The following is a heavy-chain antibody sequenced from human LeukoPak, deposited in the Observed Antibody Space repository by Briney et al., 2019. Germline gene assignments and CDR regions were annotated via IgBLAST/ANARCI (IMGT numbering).Heavy chain of an antibody. CDR2: IKQDGSEK. Sequence: PGGSLRLSCAASGFTFSSYWMTWVRQAPGKGLEWVANIKQDGSEKYYVDSVKGRFTISRDNAKNSLYLQMNSLRAEDTAVYYCARDPPYYDSSGYQLYYFDCWGQGTLVTVSS. V-gene: IGHV3-7*01. D-gene: IGHD3-22*01. CDR1: GFTFSSYW. J-gene: IGHJ4*02. CDR3: ARDPPYYDSSGYQLYYFDC.